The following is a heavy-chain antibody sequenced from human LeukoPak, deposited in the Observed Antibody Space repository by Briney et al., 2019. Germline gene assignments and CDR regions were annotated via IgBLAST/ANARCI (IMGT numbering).Heavy chain of an antibody. D-gene: IGHD3-22*01. CDR2: IYYSGST. V-gene: IGHV4-34*01. CDR1: GGSFSGYY. Sequence: SETLSLTCAVYGGSFSGYYWSWIRQPPGKGLEWIASIYYSGSTYYNPSLKSRVTISLDTSKNQFSLKLSSVTAADTAVYYCARGVFTMSTDAFDIWGQGTMVTVSS. J-gene: IGHJ3*02. CDR3: ARGVFTMSTDAFDI.